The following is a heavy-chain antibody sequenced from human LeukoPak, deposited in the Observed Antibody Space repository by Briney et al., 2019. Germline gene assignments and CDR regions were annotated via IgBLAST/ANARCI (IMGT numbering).Heavy chain of an antibody. D-gene: IGHD2-2*02. Sequence: GGSLRLSCAASGFTISNYAMSWVRQAPGKGLEWDSAISGSASSTYHADSVKGRFTISRDNSKNTLYLQMSSLRADDTAVYNCAMKAVPRPRLYDAFDFWGQGTVVTVSS. CDR3: AMKAVPRPRLYDAFDF. CDR2: ISGSASST. J-gene: IGHJ3*01. CDR1: GFTISNYA. V-gene: IGHV3-23*01.